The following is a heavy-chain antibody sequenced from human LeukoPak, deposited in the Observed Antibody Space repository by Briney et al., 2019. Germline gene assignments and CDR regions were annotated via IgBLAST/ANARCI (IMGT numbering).Heavy chain of an antibody. V-gene: IGHV3-74*01. D-gene: IGHD3-22*01. J-gene: IGHJ5*02. CDR1: GFTFSSYW. Sequence: PGGSLRLSCAASGFTFSSYWMHWVRQAPGKGLVWVSRINTDGSSTSYADSAKGRFTISRDNARNTLYLQMNSLRAEDTAVYYCARGPYDSSGYNWFDPWGQGTLVTVSS. CDR2: INTDGSST. CDR3: ARGPYDSSGYNWFDP.